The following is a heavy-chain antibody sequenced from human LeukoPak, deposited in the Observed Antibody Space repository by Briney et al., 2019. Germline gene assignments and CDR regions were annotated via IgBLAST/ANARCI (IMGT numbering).Heavy chain of an antibody. CDR1: GFTFSSYS. V-gene: IGHV3-48*01. J-gene: IGHJ4*02. D-gene: IGHD3-10*01. CDR3: ARDPAYPVWSVDY. Sequence: GGSLRLSCAASGFTFSSYSMNWVRQAPGKGLEWVSYISSSSSTIYYADSVKGRFIISRVNAKNSLYLQMNSLRAEDTAVYYCARDPAYPVWSVDYWGQGTLVTVSS. CDR2: ISSSSSTI.